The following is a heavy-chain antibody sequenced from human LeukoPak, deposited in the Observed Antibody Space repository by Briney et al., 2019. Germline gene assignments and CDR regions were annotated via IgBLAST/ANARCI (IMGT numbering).Heavy chain of an antibody. CDR3: ARVRYGDYLGIYYYYYMDV. Sequence: SETLSLTCTVSGGSISSYYWSWIRQPPGKGLEWIGYIYYSGGTNYNPSLKSRVTISVDTSKNQFSLKLSSVTAADTAVYYCARVRYGDYLGIYYYYYMDVWGKGTTVTVSS. J-gene: IGHJ6*03. V-gene: IGHV4-59*01. D-gene: IGHD4-17*01. CDR2: IYYSGGT. CDR1: GGSISSYY.